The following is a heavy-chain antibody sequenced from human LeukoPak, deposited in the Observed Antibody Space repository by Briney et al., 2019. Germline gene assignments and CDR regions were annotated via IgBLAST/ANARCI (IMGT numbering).Heavy chain of an antibody. CDR1: KFTFSNYG. CDR3: AKDRYSSGWLFDY. CDR2: ISWNSGSI. D-gene: IGHD6-19*01. Sequence: GGSLRLSCGTSKFTFSNYGMHWVRQAPGKGLEWVSGISWNSGSIGYADSVKGRFTISRDNAKNSLYLQMNSLRAEDTALYYCAKDRYSSGWLFDYWGQGTLVTVSS. J-gene: IGHJ4*02. V-gene: IGHV3-9*01.